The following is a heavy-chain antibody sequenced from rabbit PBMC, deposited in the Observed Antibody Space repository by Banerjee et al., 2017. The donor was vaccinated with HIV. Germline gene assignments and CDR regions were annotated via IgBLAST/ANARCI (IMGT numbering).Heavy chain of an antibody. CDR1: GFTLNSYW. CDR3: AKDLWYSLNL. D-gene: IGHD7-1*01. J-gene: IGHJ4*01. Sequence: EESGGDLVKPEGSLTLTCTASGFTLNSYWICWVRQAPGKGLEWIGCIYAGSGHTYYASWTKGRFTISKTSSTTVTLQMTSLTAADTATYFCAKDLWYSLNLWGPGTLVTVS. CDR2: IYAGSGHT. V-gene: IGHV1S45*01.